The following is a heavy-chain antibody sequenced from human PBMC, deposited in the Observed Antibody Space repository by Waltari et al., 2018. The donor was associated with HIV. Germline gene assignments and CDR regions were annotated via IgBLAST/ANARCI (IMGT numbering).Heavy chain of an antibody. J-gene: IGHJ6*02. CDR3: ATARQWLVDSGMDV. CDR1: GYILTELS. V-gene: IGHV1-24*01. D-gene: IGHD6-19*01. CDR2: FDPAEGKT. Sequence: QVQLVQSGAEVKRPGASVKVSCKVSGYILTELSIHWVRQAPGKGLEGVGSFDPAEGKTNDAQKFQGRVTMTEETSTDTASREVSSLRSEDTAVYYCATARQWLVDSGMDVWGQGTTVTVSS.